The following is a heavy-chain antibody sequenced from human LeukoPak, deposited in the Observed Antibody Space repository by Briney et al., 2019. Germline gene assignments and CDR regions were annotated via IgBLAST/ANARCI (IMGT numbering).Heavy chain of an antibody. CDR3: ARGSGHTIDY. Sequence: PGGSLRLSCAASGFIFSNYALHWVRQAPGKGLEWVANIKQDGTEKYYVDSLKGRFTISRDNAKMSLYLQMNSLRAEDTAVYYCARGSGHTIDYWGQGTLVTVSS. CDR2: IKQDGTEK. D-gene: IGHD6-19*01. CDR1: GFIFSNYA. J-gene: IGHJ4*02. V-gene: IGHV3-7*04.